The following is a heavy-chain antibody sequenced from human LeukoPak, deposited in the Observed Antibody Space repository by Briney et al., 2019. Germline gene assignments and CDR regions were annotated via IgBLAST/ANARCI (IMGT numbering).Heavy chain of an antibody. J-gene: IGHJ3*02. CDR3: ARDDWGLAFDI. CDR1: GGSISSYY. D-gene: IGHD3-16*01. V-gene: IGHV4-59*01. Sequence: SETLSLTCTVSGGSISSYYWSWIRQPPGKGLEWIGYIYYGGSTNYNPSLKSRVTISVDTSKNQFSLKLSSVTAADTAVYYCARDDWGLAFDIWGQGTMVTVSS. CDR2: IYYGGST.